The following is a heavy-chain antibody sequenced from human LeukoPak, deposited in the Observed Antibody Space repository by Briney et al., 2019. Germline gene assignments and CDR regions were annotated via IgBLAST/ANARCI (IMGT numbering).Heavy chain of an antibody. V-gene: IGHV3-23*01. Sequence: PVGSLRLSCAASGFTFSGYAMTWVRQAPGKGLEWDSAISGSGSSTYYADSVKCRFSISRDNSKNTMYLQMNSLRAEDTAIYYCAKDLFAPEYWGQGTLVTVSS. CDR1: GFTFSGYA. J-gene: IGHJ4*02. CDR2: ISGSGSST. D-gene: IGHD2-21*01. CDR3: AKDLFAPEY.